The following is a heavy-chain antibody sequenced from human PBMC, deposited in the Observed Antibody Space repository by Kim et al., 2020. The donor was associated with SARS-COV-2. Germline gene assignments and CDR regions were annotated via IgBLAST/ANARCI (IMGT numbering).Heavy chain of an antibody. CDR3: ARDIVVVPTASPSPQASYSYYGQDV. J-gene: IGHJ6*02. V-gene: IGHV5-51*01. Sequence: GESLKISCKGSGYSFTSYWIGWGRQMPGKGLEWMGIIYPGDSDTRYSPSFKGQVTISADKSISTAYLQWSSLKASDTAMYYCARDIVVVPTASPSPQASYSYYGQDVWGQGTTVTVSS. D-gene: IGHD2-2*01. CDR1: GYSFTSYW. CDR2: IYPGDSDT.